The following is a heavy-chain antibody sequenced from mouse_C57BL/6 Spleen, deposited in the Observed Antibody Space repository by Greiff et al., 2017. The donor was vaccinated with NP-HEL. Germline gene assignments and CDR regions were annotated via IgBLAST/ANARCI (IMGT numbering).Heavy chain of an antibody. Sequence: QVQLQQPGAELVKPGASVKLSCKASGYTFTSYWMQWVKQRPGQGLEWIGEIDPSDSYTNYNQKFKGKATLTVDTSSSTAYMQLSSLTSEDSAVYYCARRDSSGPAWFAYWGQGTLVTVSA. CDR3: ARRDSSGPAWFAY. CDR1: GYTFTSYW. D-gene: IGHD3-2*02. CDR2: IDPSDSYT. V-gene: IGHV1-50*01. J-gene: IGHJ3*01.